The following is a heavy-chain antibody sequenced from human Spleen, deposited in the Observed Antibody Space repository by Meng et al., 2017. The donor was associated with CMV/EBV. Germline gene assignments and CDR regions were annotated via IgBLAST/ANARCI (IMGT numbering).Heavy chain of an antibody. V-gene: IGHV3-49*04. Sequence: GESLKISCITSGFTLGDYVMSWVRQAPGKGMEWVSFIRTKAYGGTTEYAASVKGRITISRDDSKSIAYLQMNSLKTEDTAVYYCTREYYDILNSFYHSFLDYWGQGTMVTVSS. CDR2: IRTKAYGGTT. D-gene: IGHD3-9*01. CDR3: TREYYDILNSFYHSFLDY. J-gene: IGHJ4*02. CDR1: GFTLGDYV.